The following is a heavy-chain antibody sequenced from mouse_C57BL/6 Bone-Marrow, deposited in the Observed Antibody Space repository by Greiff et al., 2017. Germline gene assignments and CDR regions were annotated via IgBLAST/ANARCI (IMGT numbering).Heavy chain of an antibody. D-gene: IGHD1-1*01. Sequence: QVQLKQPGAELVKPGASVKLSCKASGYTFTSYCMHWVKQRPGQGLEWIGMIHPNSGSTNYNEKFKSKATLTVDKSSSTAYMQLSSLTSEDSAVYYCARSRFYGSIDYWGKGTTLTVSS. V-gene: IGHV1-64*01. CDR2: IHPNSGST. J-gene: IGHJ2*01. CDR3: ARSRFYGSIDY. CDR1: GYTFTSYC.